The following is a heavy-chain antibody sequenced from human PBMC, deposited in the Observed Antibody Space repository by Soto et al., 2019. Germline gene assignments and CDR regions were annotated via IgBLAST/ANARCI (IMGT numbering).Heavy chain of an antibody. J-gene: IGHJ6*02. CDR1: GYTFTGYY. CDR3: ARGGNSGRYYYYGMDV. Sequence: QVQLVQSGAEVKKPGASVKVSCKASGYTFTGYYMHWVRQAPGQWLEWMGWINPNSGGTNYAQKFQGWVTMTRDTSNSTAYMELSRLRSDDTAVYYCARGGNSGRYYYYGMDVWGQGTTVTVSS. V-gene: IGHV1-2*04. D-gene: IGHD6-19*01. CDR2: INPNSGGT.